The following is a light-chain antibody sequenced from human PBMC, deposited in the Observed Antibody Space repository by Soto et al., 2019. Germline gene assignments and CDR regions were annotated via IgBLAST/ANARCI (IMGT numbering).Light chain of an antibody. CDR3: QQYGDSPQT. CDR2: GAS. J-gene: IGKJ1*01. V-gene: IGKV3-20*01. CDR1: QSVGSS. Sequence: EIVLTQSPGTRSLSPGERATLSCRASQSVGSSLSWYQQKPGQAPRLLFYGASNRATAIPDRFSGSGFGTDFTLTITRLEPEDFAVYYCQQYGDSPQTFGPGTKVDIK.